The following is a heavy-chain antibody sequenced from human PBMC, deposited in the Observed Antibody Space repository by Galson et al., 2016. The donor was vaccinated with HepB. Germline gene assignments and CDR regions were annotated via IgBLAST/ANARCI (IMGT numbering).Heavy chain of an antibody. J-gene: IGHJ3*02. CDR2: IFSFDAS. CDR3: EGCPDPLDI. D-gene: IGHD6-19*01. Sequence: SLRLSCAASGFTVSGKYMSWARLAPGKGLEWVSAIFSFDASFYRDSVKGRLTIFSDTSRNTLHLQIDDLRADDTAIYYCEGCPDPLDIWGLGTMVTVS. CDR1: GFTVSGKY. V-gene: IGHV3-53*01.